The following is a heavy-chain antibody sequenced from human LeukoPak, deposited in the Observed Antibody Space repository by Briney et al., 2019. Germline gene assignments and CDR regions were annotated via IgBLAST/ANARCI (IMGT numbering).Heavy chain of an antibody. J-gene: IGHJ4*02. CDR3: VGGYDPHY. CDR2: INSDGSDT. D-gene: IGHD2-8*02. CDR1: GFTFSNFW. V-gene: IGHV3-74*01. Sequence: PGGSLRLSCAASGFTFSNFWMHWARQAPGKGLVWVSRINSDGSDTSYADSVKGRLTISRDNAKNTLYLQMNSLRAEDTAIYYCVGGYDPHYWGQGTLVTVSS.